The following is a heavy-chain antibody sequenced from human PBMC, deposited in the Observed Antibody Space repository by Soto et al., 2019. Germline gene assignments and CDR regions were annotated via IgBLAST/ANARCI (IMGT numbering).Heavy chain of an antibody. CDR2: TSYDGRNK. D-gene: IGHD2-2*01. CDR1: GFTFSSYA. V-gene: IGHV3-30*18. Sequence: GGSLRLSCAASGFTFSSYAMHWVRQAPGKGLEWVAGTSYDGRNKFSADSVKGRFTISRDNSQNTLYLQMNSLRPEDTAVYYCAKETSRFAVPPALDYWGQGTLVTVSS. J-gene: IGHJ4*02. CDR3: AKETSRFAVPPALDY.